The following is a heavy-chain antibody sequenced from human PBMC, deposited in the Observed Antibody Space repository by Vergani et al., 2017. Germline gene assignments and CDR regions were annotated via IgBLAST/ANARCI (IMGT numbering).Heavy chain of an antibody. V-gene: IGHV3-21*06. Sequence: EVQLVESGGGLVKSGGSLRLSCVASGFTFGSYSVNWVRQAPGRGLEWVSSISSRGNYVYYTASVKGRFSISRDNAKSLLSLQMNSLRADDTAVYYCARDQGSGTNRHHYGMDVWGQGTTVTVSS. J-gene: IGHJ6*02. CDR3: ARDQGSGTNRHHYGMDV. CDR2: ISSRGNYV. D-gene: IGHD3-10*01. CDR1: GFTFGSYS.